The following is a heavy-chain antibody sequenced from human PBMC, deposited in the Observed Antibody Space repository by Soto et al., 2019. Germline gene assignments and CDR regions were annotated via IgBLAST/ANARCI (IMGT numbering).Heavy chain of an antibody. D-gene: IGHD3-22*01. CDR2: IWYDGSNK. V-gene: IGHV3-33*01. CDR3: ARDRDYYDSSGSPFV. Sequence: QTGGSLRLSCAASGFTFSSYGMHWVRQAPGKGLECVAVIWYDGSNKYYADSVKGRFTISRDNSKNTLYLQMNSLRAEDTAVYYCARDRDYYDSSGSPFVWGQGTLVTVSS. CDR1: GFTFSSYG. J-gene: IGHJ4*02.